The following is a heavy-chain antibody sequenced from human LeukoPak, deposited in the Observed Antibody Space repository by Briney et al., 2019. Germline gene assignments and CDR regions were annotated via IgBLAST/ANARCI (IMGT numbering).Heavy chain of an antibody. CDR3: ARGSGYYYGNFDY. CDR2: IWYDGSNK. V-gene: IGHV3-33*01. Sequence: GRSLRLSCAASGFTFSSYAMHWVRQAPGKGLEWVAVIWYDGSNKYYADSVKGRFTISRDNSKNTLNLQMKSLRAGYDAVYYCARGSGYYYGNFDYWGQGTLVTVSS. J-gene: IGHJ4*02. CDR1: GFTFSSYA. D-gene: IGHD3-22*01.